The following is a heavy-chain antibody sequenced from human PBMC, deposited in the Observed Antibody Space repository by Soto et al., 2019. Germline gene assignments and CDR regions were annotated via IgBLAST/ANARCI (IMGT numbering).Heavy chain of an antibody. CDR1: GGSISSYY. Sequence: PSETLSLTCTVSGGSISSYYWSWIRQPPGKGLEWIGYIYYSGSTNYNPSLKRRVTISVDTSKNQFSLKLSSVTAADPAVYHCARDRGVYEALFDYWGQGTLVTVSS. J-gene: IGHJ4*02. CDR3: ARDRGVYEALFDY. V-gene: IGHV4-59*01. CDR2: IYYSGST. D-gene: IGHD5-12*01.